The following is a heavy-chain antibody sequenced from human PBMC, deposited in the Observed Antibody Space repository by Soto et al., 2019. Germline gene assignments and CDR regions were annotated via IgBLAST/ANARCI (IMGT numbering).Heavy chain of an antibody. V-gene: IGHV3-33*01. CDR3: ARYYYDSSGYYPL. D-gene: IGHD3-22*01. J-gene: IGHJ4*02. CDR2: IWSDGSNK. Sequence: GSLRLSSAASGFTFSSYGMHWVRQAPGKALEWVAVIWSDGSNKYYADSVKGRFTISRDNSKNTLYLQMNSLRAEDTAVYYCARYYYDSSGYYPLWGQGTLVTVSS. CDR1: GFTFSSYG.